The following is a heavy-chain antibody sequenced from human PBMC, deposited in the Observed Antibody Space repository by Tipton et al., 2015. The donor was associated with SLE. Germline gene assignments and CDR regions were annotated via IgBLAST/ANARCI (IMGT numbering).Heavy chain of an antibody. J-gene: IGHJ6*02. Sequence: TLSLTCTVSGGSITNYYWSWIRQPPGKGLEWIGYIYYSGHTYYNPSLKSRVSMSVDTSKNQFSLDLSSVTAADTAVYYCAKGGLVITLGMDVWGRGTTVAVSS. CDR1: GGSITNYY. V-gene: IGHV4-59*01. CDR2: IYYSGHT. D-gene: IGHD4-23*01. CDR3: AKGGLVITLGMDV.